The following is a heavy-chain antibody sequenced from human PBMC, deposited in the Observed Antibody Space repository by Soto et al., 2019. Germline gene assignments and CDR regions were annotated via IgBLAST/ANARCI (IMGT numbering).Heavy chain of an antibody. Sequence: QVQLVESGGGVVQPGTSLRLSCAASGFTFSNYAIHWVRQAPGKGLEWVAVISYDGSNKYYAASVKGRFTISRDNSKNTLYLPMNSLRPEDTAVYFCAREGGVAGRTFDYWGQGTLVTVSS. V-gene: IGHV3-30-3*01. CDR2: ISYDGSNK. CDR3: AREGGVAGRTFDY. D-gene: IGHD6-19*01. CDR1: GFTFSNYA. J-gene: IGHJ4*02.